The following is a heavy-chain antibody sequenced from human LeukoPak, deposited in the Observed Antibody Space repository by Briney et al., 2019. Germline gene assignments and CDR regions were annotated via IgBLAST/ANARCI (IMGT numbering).Heavy chain of an antibody. CDR1: GFIFSNYG. CDR2: IGGTGLSI. D-gene: IGHD3-10*01. Sequence: GGSLRLSCAGSGFIFSNYGMNWVRQAPGEGLEWIAGIGGTGLSIDCTASVKGRFTISRDNSRNTLYLQMNSLRSEDTAIYYCVKERMLWFGELSAFDVWGQGTVVTVSS. CDR3: VKERMLWFGELSAFDV. J-gene: IGHJ3*01. V-gene: IGHV3-23*01.